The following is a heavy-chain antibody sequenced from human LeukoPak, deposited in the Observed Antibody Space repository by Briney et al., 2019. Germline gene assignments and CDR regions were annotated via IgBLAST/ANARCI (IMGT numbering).Heavy chain of an antibody. D-gene: IGHD2-15*01. Sequence: GGSLRLSCAASGFIFSTYIDWVRQAPGKGLEWVSSISSSSSYIYYADSVKGRFTISRDNAKNSLYLQMNSLRAEDTAVYYCARVRGIYWGQGTLVTVSS. CDR3: ARVRGIY. J-gene: IGHJ4*02. CDR1: GFIFSTY. CDR2: ISSSSSYI. V-gene: IGHV3-21*01.